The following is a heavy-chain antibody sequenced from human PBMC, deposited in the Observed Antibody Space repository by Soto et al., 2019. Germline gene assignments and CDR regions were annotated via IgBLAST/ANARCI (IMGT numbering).Heavy chain of an antibody. Sequence: ASVKVSCKASGYTFNFYGITWVRQAPGQGLEWMGWISGFNGNTNYAADLQGRVTMTTDTSTSTAYMELRGLRSDDTAVYYCARIGVSSGHESPDFDSWGQGTLVTVSS. CDR1: GYTFNFYG. CDR2: ISGFNGNT. CDR3: ARIGVSSGHESPDFDS. D-gene: IGHD3-16*01. V-gene: IGHV1-18*01. J-gene: IGHJ4*02.